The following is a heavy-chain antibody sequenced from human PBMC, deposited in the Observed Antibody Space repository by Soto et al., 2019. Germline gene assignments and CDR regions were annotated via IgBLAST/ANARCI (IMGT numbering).Heavy chain of an antibody. D-gene: IGHD3-22*01. CDR3: ARDDYYYDRSGSSIDAFDI. Sequence: ASVKVSCKASGYTFTSYGVSWVRQAPGQGLEWMGWISPYNGNTNYIQKIQGRVTISTDTSTSTAYMELRSLRSDDTAVYYCARDDYYYDRSGSSIDAFDIWGQGTMVTVSS. V-gene: IGHV1-18*01. CDR2: ISPYNGNT. J-gene: IGHJ3*02. CDR1: GYTFTSYG.